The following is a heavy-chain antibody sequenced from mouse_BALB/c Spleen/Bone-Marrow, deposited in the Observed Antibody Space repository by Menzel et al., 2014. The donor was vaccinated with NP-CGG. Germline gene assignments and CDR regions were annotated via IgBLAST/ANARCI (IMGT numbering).Heavy chain of an antibody. CDR2: ILPGSGGT. V-gene: IGHV1-9*01. J-gene: IGHJ4*01. Sequence: LQQSGAELMKPGASVKISCKATGYTFSSYWIEWVKQRPGHGLEWIGEILPGSGGTNYNEKFKGKATFTADTSSNTAYMQLNSLTSEDSAVCYCARSMDYWGQGTSVTVSS. CDR1: GYTFSSYW. CDR3: ARSMDY.